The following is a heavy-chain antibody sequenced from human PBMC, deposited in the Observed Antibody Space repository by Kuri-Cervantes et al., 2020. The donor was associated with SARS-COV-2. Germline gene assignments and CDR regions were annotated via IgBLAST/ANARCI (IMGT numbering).Heavy chain of an antibody. D-gene: IGHD6-13*01. CDR3: ARAYSSSYVLYFDY. Sequence: GGSLRLSCAASGFTFSSYWMHWVRQAPGKGLVWVSRINSDGSGTSYADSVKGRFTISRDNAKNTLYLQMNSLRAEDTAVYYCARAYSSSYVLYFDYWGQGALVTVSS. CDR1: GFTFSSYW. CDR2: INSDGSGT. V-gene: IGHV3-74*01. J-gene: IGHJ4*02.